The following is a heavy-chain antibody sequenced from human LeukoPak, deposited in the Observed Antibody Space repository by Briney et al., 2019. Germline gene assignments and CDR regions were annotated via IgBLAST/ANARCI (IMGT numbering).Heavy chain of an antibody. V-gene: IGHV1-18*01. CDR1: GYTFTSYG. CDR2: ISAYNGNT. CDR3: ARDGRVVPAAIPDI. Sequence: GASVKVSCKASGYTFTSYGISWVRHAPGQGLEWMGWISAYNGNTNYAQKLQGRVTMTTDTSTSTAYMELRSLRSDDTAVYYCARDGRVVPAAIPDIWGQGTMVTVSS. J-gene: IGHJ3*02. D-gene: IGHD2-2*01.